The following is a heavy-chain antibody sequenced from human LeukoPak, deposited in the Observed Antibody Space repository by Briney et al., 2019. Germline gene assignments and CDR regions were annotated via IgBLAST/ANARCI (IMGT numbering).Heavy chain of an antibody. V-gene: IGHV3-48*01. J-gene: IGHJ6*04. Sequence: GGSLRLSCAASGFTFRSYSMNWVRQAPGKGLEWVSYISSRSSTIYYGDSVKGRFTISRDNAKNSLYLQMNSLRAEDTAVYYCAELGITMIGGVWGKGTTVTISS. CDR2: ISSRSSTI. CDR3: AELGITMIGGV. D-gene: IGHD3-10*02. CDR1: GFTFRSYS.